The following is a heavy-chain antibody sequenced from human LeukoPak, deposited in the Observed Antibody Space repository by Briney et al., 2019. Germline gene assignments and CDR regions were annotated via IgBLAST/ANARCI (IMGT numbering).Heavy chain of an antibody. CDR1: VYTFTSYD. Sequence: GASLKVSCKASVYTFTSYDINWVRETTGQRLEWVGWMNPNSGNTGYAHKFQGGVTLTRNTSINTPYTELSSLRAEDTAVYYCAANAPGSSGYKLDYWGQGTLVTVSS. V-gene: IGHV1-8*01. CDR3: AANAPGSSGYKLDY. J-gene: IGHJ4*02. D-gene: IGHD3-22*01. CDR2: MNPNSGNT.